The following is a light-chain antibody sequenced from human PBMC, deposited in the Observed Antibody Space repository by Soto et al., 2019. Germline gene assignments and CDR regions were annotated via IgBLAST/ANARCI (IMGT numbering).Light chain of an antibody. CDR3: QQYGSSKT. CDR1: QSVLTNY. J-gene: IGKJ1*01. CDR2: GAS. V-gene: IGKV3-20*01. Sequence: EIVLTQSPGTLSLSPGERATLSCRASQSVLTNYLAWYQQKPGQAPRLLIYGASSRATGIPDRFSGSGSATDFTLTISRLEPEDFAVYYCQQYGSSKTFGQGTKVEIK.